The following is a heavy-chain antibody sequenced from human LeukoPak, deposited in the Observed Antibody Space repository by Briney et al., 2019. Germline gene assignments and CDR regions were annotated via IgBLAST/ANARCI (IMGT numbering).Heavy chain of an antibody. Sequence: RSGGSLRPSCAASGFTFSSYWMHWVRQAPGKGLVWVSRINSDGNSTNYADSVKGRFTISRDNAKNTLYLEMNSLRGEDTAVYYCARRSGNYSTRPFDYWGQGTLVTVSS. J-gene: IGHJ4*02. CDR3: ARRSGNYSTRPFDY. CDR1: GFTFSSYW. CDR2: INSDGNST. V-gene: IGHV3-74*01. D-gene: IGHD3-10*01.